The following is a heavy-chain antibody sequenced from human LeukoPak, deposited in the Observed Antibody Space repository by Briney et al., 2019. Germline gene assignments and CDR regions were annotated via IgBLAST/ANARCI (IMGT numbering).Heavy chain of an antibody. CDR1: GFTVSRYY. V-gene: IGHV3-66*01. CDR3: ASTRDYGGNFYYFEY. J-gene: IGHJ4*02. D-gene: IGHD4-23*01. CDR2: IYSGGTP. Sequence: GGSLRLSCAASGFTVSRYYMSWVRQAPGKGLEWASVIYSGGTPFYPDPVKGRFTISRDISKNTVYLQMNSLRAEDTAVYYCASTRDYGGNFYYFEYWGQGTLVTVSS.